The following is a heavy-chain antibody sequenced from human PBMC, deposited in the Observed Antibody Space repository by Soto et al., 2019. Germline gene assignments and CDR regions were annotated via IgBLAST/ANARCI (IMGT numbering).Heavy chain of an antibody. CDR3: ARAPWATMVRGVIINLNWFDP. D-gene: IGHD3-10*01. CDR2: IIPIFGTA. J-gene: IGHJ5*02. CDR1: GGTFSSYA. V-gene: IGHV1-69*13. Sequence: SVKVSCKASGGTFSSYAISWVRQAPGQGLEWMGAIIPIFGTANYAQKYQGRVTITADESTSTAYMELSSLRSEDTAVYYCARAPWATMVRGVIINLNWFDPWGQGALVTVSS.